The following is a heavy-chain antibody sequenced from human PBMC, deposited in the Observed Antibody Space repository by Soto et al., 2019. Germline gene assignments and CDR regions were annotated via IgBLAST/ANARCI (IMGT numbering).Heavy chain of an antibody. CDR3: ARGGGGTGTTTDYYYYGMDV. CDR2: ISAYNGNT. D-gene: IGHD1-7*01. V-gene: IGHV1-18*01. CDR1: GYTFTSYG. J-gene: IGHJ6*02. Sequence: GASVKVSCKAPGYTFTSYGISWVRQAPGQGLEWMGWISAYNGNTNYAQKLQGRVTMTTDTSTSTAYMELRSLRSDDTAVYYCARGGGGTGTTTDYYYYGMDVWGQGTTVTVSS.